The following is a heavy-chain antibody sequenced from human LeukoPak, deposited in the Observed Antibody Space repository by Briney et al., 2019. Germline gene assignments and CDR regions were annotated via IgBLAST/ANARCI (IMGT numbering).Heavy chain of an antibody. V-gene: IGHV3-9*03. CDR3: AKDKYSSSTGSFDY. Sequence: PGGSLRLSCAASGFTFDDYATHWVRQAPGKGLEWVSGISWNSGSIGYADSVKGRFTISRDNAKNSLYLQMNSLRAEDMALYYCAKDKYSSSTGSFDYWGQGTLVTVSS. CDR2: ISWNSGSI. D-gene: IGHD6-6*01. J-gene: IGHJ4*02. CDR1: GFTFDDYA.